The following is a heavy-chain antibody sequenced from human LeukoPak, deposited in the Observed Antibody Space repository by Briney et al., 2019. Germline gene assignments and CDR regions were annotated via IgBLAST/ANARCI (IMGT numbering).Heavy chain of an antibody. D-gene: IGHD3/OR15-3a*01. Sequence: PSETLSLTCTVSGGSLSSRTHYLARIRQPPGKGLEWIGSIYYSGSTYYNPSLKSRVTISVDTSKNQFSLKLSSVTAADTAVYYCARLPRGGRPPMISLYYYMDVWGKGTTVIVSS. J-gene: IGHJ6*03. CDR1: GGSLSSRTHY. V-gene: IGHV4-39*01. CDR3: ARLPRGGRPPMISLYYYMDV. CDR2: IYYSGST.